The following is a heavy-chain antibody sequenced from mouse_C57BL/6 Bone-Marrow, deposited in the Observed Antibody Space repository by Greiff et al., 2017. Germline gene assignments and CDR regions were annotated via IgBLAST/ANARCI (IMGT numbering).Heavy chain of an antibody. J-gene: IGHJ2*01. CDR3: AIEGYYGSSYGGY. CDR2: IHPSDSDT. Sequence: QVQLKQPGAELVKPGASVKVSCKASGYTFTSYWMHWVKQRPGQGLEWIGRIHPSDSDTNYNQKFKGKATLTVDKSSSTAYMQLSSLTSEDSAVYYCAIEGYYGSSYGGYWGQGTTLTVSS. D-gene: IGHD1-1*01. CDR1: GYTFTSYW. V-gene: IGHV1-74*01.